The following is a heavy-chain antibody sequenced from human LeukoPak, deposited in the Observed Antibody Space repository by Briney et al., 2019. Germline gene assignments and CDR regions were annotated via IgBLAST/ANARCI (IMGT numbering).Heavy chain of an antibody. Sequence: PSETLSLTCAVYGGSFSGYYWSWIRQPPGKGLEWIGEINHSGSTNYNPSLKSRVTISADTSKNQFSLKLSSVTAADTAVYYCARGPAGLDAFDIWGQGTMVTVSS. V-gene: IGHV4-34*01. CDR2: INHSGST. CDR1: GGSFSGYY. J-gene: IGHJ3*02. CDR3: ARGPAGLDAFDI. D-gene: IGHD6-25*01.